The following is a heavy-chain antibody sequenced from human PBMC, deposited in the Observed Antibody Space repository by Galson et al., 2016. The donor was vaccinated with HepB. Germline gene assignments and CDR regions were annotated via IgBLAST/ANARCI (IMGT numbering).Heavy chain of an antibody. Sequence: TLSLTCTVSNGSINSIHCYWGWIRQSPGKGLEWIGNIYYTGSTAYNPSLKSRITMSVDTSKNQFSLRLSSVTAADTAVYFCARRGHTTPFGQIIKDWFDPWGQGTLVTVSS. CDR2: IYYTGST. V-gene: IGHV4-39*01. CDR3: ARRGHTTPFGQIIKDWFDP. CDR1: NGSINSIHCY. D-gene: IGHD3/OR15-3a*01. J-gene: IGHJ5*02.